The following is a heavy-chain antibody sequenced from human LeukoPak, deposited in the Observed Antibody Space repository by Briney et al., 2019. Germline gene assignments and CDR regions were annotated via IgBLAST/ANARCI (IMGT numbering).Heavy chain of an antibody. CDR3: ARDLFDYGDNNWFDP. CDR1: GYTFTGYY. Sequence: SSVKVSCKASGYTFTGYYMHWVRQDPGQGLEWMGRINPNIGGTNYAQKFQGRVTMTRDTSISTAYMELSRLRSDDTAVYYCARDLFDYGDNNWFDPWGQGTLVTVSS. CDR2: INPNIGGT. V-gene: IGHV1-2*06. J-gene: IGHJ5*02. D-gene: IGHD4-17*01.